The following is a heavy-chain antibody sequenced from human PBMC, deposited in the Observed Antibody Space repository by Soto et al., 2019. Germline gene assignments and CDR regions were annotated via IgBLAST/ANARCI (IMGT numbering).Heavy chain of an antibody. CDR1: GFSLSTSGVG. J-gene: IGHJ2*01. CDR3: AHSLYGDYVSGWYFDL. D-gene: IGHD4-17*01. Sequence: QITLKESGPPLVKPTQPLTLTCTFSGFSLSTSGVGVGWIRQPPGKALEWLALIYWDDDKRYSPSLKSRLTTTNHTPKHQVVLTMTNRDPVDTATYCCAHSLYGDYVSGWYFDLWGRGTLVTVSS. V-gene: IGHV2-5*02. CDR2: IYWDDDK.